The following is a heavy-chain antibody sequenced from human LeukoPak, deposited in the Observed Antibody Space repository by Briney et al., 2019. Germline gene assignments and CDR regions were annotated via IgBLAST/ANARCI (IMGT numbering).Heavy chain of an antibody. J-gene: IGHJ4*02. CDR3: AKIPVYTAMANVDY. D-gene: IGHD5-18*01. CDR2: IRYDGSNK. V-gene: IGHV3-30*02. CDR1: GLTFGSYG. Sequence: GGSLRPSCAASGLTFGSYGMHWVRQAPGKGLEWVAFIRYDGSNKYYADSVKGRFTISRDNSKNTLYLQMNSLRAEDTAVYYCAKIPVYTAMANVDYWGPGTLVTVSS.